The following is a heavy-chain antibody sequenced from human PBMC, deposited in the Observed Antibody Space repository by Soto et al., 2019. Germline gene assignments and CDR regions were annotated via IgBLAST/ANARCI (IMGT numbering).Heavy chain of an antibody. Sequence: GESLKISCKGSGYSFTSYWIGWVRQMPGKGLEWMGIIYPGDSDTRYSPSFQGQVTISADKSISTAYLQWSSLKASDTAMYYCARQPIRPEYYDILTGPNRVVYYFDYWGQGTLVTVSS. D-gene: IGHD3-9*01. CDR3: ARQPIRPEYYDILTGPNRVVYYFDY. J-gene: IGHJ4*02. CDR2: IYPGDSDT. V-gene: IGHV5-51*01. CDR1: GYSFTSYW.